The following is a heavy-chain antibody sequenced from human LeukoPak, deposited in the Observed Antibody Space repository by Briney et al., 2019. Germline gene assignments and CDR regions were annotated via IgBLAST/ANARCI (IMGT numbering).Heavy chain of an antibody. CDR2: IIGDGRST. D-gene: IGHD3-3*01. CDR1: GFTFTSYA. CDR3: AKGPLFWSGYHYFDY. Sequence: PGGSLRLSCAASGFTFTSYAMSWVRQAPGKGLEWVSAIIGDGRSTYYADSVKGRFTISRDNSKNTFYLQMNSLRAEDTAVYYCAKGPLFWSGYHYFDYWGQGTLVTVSS. J-gene: IGHJ4*02. V-gene: IGHV3-23*01.